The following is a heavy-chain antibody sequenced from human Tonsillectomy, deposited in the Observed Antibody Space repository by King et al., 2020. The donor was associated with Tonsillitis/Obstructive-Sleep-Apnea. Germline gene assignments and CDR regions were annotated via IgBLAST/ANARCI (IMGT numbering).Heavy chain of an antibody. D-gene: IGHD3-3*01. J-gene: IGHJ6*03. CDR1: GGSFSGYY. Sequence: QVQLQQWGAGLLKPSETLSLTCAVYGGSFSGYYWSWIRQPPGKGLEWIGEINHSGSTNYNPSLKSRVTISVDTSKNQFSLKLSSVTAADTALYYCARRPYYDFWSGSRTIIYYYSYMDVWGKGTTVTVSS. CDR3: ARRPYYDFWSGSRTIIYYYSYMDV. V-gene: IGHV4-34*01. CDR2: INHSGST.